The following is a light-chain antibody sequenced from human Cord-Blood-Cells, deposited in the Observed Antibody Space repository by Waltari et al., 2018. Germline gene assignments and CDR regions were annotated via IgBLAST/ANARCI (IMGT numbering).Light chain of an antibody. J-gene: IGKJ5*01. CDR3: QQRSNWIT. CDR2: DAS. V-gene: IGKV3-11*01. CDR1: QSVSSY. Sequence: EIVLTQSPATLSLFPGERATLSCRASQSVSSYLAWYQQKPGQAPRPLINDASNRAAGIPARFSGSGSGTDFTLTISSLEPEGFAVYYCQQRSNWITFGQGTRLEIK.